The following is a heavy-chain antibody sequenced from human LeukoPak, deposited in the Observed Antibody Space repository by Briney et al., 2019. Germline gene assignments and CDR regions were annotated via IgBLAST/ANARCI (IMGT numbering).Heavy chain of an antibody. CDR2: IIPIFGTA. Sequence: GASVKVSCKASGGTFSSYAISWVRQAPGQGLEWMGGIIPIFGTANYAQKFQGRVAITADESTSTAYMELSSLRSEDTAVYYCARTYCSSTSCYPNNWFDPWGQGTLVTVSS. V-gene: IGHV1-69*13. CDR3: ARTYCSSTSCYPNNWFDP. D-gene: IGHD2-2*01. CDR1: GGTFSSYA. J-gene: IGHJ5*02.